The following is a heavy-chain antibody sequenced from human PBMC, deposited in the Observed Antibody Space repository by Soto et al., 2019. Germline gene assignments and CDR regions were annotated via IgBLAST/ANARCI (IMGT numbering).Heavy chain of an antibody. CDR2: ISSRGSTI. D-gene: IGHD2-2*01. CDR1: GFTFSSYE. V-gene: IGHV3-48*03. Sequence: GGSLRLSCAASGFTFSSYEMNWVRQAPGKGLEWVSYISSRGSTIYYADSVKGRFTISRDNAKNSLYLQMNSLRAEDTAVYYCARGGRYCSSTSCSPNQYYYYGMDVWGQGTTVTVSS. J-gene: IGHJ6*02. CDR3: ARGGRYCSSTSCSPNQYYYYGMDV.